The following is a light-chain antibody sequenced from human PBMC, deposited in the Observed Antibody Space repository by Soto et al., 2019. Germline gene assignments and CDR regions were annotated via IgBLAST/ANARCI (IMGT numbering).Light chain of an antibody. J-gene: IGKJ1*01. Sequence: IVMTQSQATLSVSPGERATLSCRASQSVSSNLAWYQQKPGQAPRLLIYGASTRATGIPARFSGSGSGTEFTLTISSLEPEDLAVYFCQQRSNWPRTFGQGTKVDIK. V-gene: IGKV3-15*01. CDR2: GAS. CDR1: QSVSSN. CDR3: QQRSNWPRT.